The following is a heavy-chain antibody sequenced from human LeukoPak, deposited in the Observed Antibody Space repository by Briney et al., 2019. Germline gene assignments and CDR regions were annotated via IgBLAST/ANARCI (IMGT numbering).Heavy chain of an antibody. V-gene: IGHV6-1*01. CDR1: GDIVSSNSVT. Sequence: SQTLTLTCAISGDIVSSNSVTWNWIRQSPSRGLEWLGRTYYRSTWYNDYAVSVRGRITVNPDTSKNQFSLHLNSVTPEDTAVYYCARRLTQYDCFDPWGQGILVTVSS. J-gene: IGHJ5*02. CDR3: ARRLTQYDCFDP. D-gene: IGHD2-2*01. CDR2: TYYRSTWYN.